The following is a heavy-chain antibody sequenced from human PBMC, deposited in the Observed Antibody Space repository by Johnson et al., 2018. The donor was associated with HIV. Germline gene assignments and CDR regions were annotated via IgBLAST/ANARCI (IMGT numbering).Heavy chain of an antibody. CDR3: AKDLRQWLVRGCAFDI. CDR2: IKCDGSEK. CDR1: GFTFSSSW. Sequence: VQLVESGGGVVQPGMSLRLSCAASGFTFSSSWMHWVCQASEKGLVWVADIKCDGSEKYYVDSVKGRLTISRDNAKNSLYLQVNSLRAEDMTVYYCAKDLRQWLVRGCAFDIWGPGTMVTVS. V-gene: IGHV3-52*01. J-gene: IGHJ3*02. D-gene: IGHD6-19*01.